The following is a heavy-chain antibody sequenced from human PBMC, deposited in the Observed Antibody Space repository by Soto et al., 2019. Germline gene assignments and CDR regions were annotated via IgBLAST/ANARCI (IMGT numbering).Heavy chain of an antibody. CDR1: GYTFTSYD. Sequence: QVQLVQSGAEVKKPGASVQVSCKASGYTFTSYDINWVRQATGQGLEWMGWMNPNSGNTGYAQTFQGRVTMTRNTSISTAYMELSSLRSEDTAVYYCARWPDGYYYYGMDVWGQGTTVTVSS. J-gene: IGHJ6*02. CDR2: MNPNSGNT. CDR3: ARWPDGYYYYGMDV. V-gene: IGHV1-8*01.